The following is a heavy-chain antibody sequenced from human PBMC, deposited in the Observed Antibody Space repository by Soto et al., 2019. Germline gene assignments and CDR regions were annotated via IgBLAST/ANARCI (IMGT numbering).Heavy chain of an antibody. J-gene: IGHJ4*02. V-gene: IGHV3-53*01. CDR2: LDSGGSA. CDR1: GFPVSGNY. D-gene: IGHD1-1*01. Sequence: PGGSLGLSGPAPGFPVSGNYIGWVRQAPGTGLEGVSFLDSGGSAFYPDSVKGRFTISRDNSKNTLYLQMNSLTVEDTAVYYCAKVNDGKFDYWGQGTLVTVSS. CDR3: AKVNDGKFDY.